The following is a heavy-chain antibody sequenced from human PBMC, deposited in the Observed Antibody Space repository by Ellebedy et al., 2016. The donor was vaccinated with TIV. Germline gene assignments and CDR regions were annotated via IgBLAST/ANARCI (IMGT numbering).Heavy chain of an antibody. CDR2: IYPGDSDT. D-gene: IGHD1-26*01. J-gene: IGHJ6*02. Sequence: GESLKISXKGSGYSFTSYWIGWVRQMPGKGLEWMGIIYPGDSDTRYSPSFQGQVTISADKSISTAYLQWSSLKASDTAMYYCARRGPVGAGTSIEGVYYYYYGMDVWGQGTTVTVSS. CDR3: ARRGPVGAGTSIEGVYYYYYGMDV. CDR1: GYSFTSYW. V-gene: IGHV5-51*01.